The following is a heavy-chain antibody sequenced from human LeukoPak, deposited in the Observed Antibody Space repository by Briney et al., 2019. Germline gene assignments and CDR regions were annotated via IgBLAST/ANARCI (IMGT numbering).Heavy chain of an antibody. CDR1: GGSISGSSYY. V-gene: IGHV4-39*07. Sequence: PSETLSLTCTVSGGSISGSSYYWGWIRQPPGKGLEWIGSIYYSDSGTTYYNPSLKSRVTISVDTSKNQFSLKLSSVTAADTAVYYCAREDDSSGYYAFDIWGQGTMVTVSS. CDR2: IYYSDSGTT. D-gene: IGHD3-22*01. J-gene: IGHJ3*02. CDR3: AREDDSSGYYAFDI.